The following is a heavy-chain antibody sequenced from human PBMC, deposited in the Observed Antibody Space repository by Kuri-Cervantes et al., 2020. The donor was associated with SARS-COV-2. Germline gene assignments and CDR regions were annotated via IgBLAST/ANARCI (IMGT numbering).Heavy chain of an antibody. Sequence: GSLRLSCTVSGGSISSYYWSWIRQPPGKGLEWIGEITHTGTTNYNASLKSRVIISLDMSKKQFSLRLTSVTAADTGLYFCARGRTTGLDSWGQGTLVTVSS. J-gene: IGHJ4*02. CDR2: ITHTGTT. D-gene: IGHD4-17*01. CDR3: ARGRTTGLDS. V-gene: IGHV4-34*01. CDR1: GGSISSYY.